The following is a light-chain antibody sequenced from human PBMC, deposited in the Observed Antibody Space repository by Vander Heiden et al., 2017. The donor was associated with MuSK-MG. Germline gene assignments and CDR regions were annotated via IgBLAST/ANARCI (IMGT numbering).Light chain of an antibody. J-gene: IGLJ3*02. Sequence: QSVLTQPPSVSGSPGQRVTISCTGSSSNIGAGYDVHWYQQLPATAPNLLIYGNSNRPSGVPDRFSGSKSGTSASLAITGLQAEDEADYYCQSYDSSLSVFGGGTKLTVL. CDR1: SSNIGAGYD. CDR2: GNS. CDR3: QSYDSSLSV. V-gene: IGLV1-40*01.